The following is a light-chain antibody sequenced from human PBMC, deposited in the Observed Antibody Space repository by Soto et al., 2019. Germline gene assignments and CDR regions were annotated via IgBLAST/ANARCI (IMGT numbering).Light chain of an antibody. CDR1: SSDVGSYNL. CDR2: EGS. J-gene: IGLJ1*01. Sequence: ALTQPASVSGSPGQSITISCTGTSSDVGSYNLVSWYQQHPGKAPKLMIYEGSKRPSGVSNRFSGSKSGNTASLTISGLQAEDEADYYCCSYAGSSTFAYVFGSGTKLTVL. CDR3: CSYAGSSTFAYV. V-gene: IGLV2-23*03.